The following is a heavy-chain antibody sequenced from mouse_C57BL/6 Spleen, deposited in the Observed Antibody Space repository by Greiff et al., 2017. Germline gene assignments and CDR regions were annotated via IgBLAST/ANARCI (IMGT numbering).Heavy chain of an antibody. J-gene: IGHJ4*01. CDR3: ARQSHYYAMDD. V-gene: IGHV1-64*01. Sequence: QVQLQQSGAELVKPGASVKLSCKASGYTFTSYWMHWVKQRPGQGLEWIGMIHPNSGSTNYNEKFKSKATLTVDKSSSTAYMQLSSLTSEDSAVYYCARQSHYYAMDDWGQGTSVTVSS. CDR2: IHPNSGST. CDR1: GYTFTSYW.